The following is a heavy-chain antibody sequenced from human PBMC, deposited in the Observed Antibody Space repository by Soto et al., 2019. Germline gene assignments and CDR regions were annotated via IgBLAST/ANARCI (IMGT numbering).Heavy chain of an antibody. CDR1: GFTFTSSA. J-gene: IGHJ6*02. CDR3: AAAAYYYGSGSSFYYGMDV. D-gene: IGHD3-10*01. CDR2: IVVGSGNT. V-gene: IGHV1-58*01. Sequence: QMQLVQSGPEVKKPGTSVKVSCKASGFTFTSSAVQWVRQARGQRLEWIGWIVVGSGNTNYAQKFQERVTITRDMSTSTAYMELSSLRSEDTAVYYWAAAAYYYGSGSSFYYGMDVWGQGTTVTVSS.